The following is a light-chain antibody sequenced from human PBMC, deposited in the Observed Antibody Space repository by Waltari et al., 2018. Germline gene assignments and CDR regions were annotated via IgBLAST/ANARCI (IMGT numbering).Light chain of an antibody. Sequence: DIVMTQSPDSLAVSLGERATIDCKSSQSVLSNSNNKNYLAWFQQKPGQPPKLLIYWASTRESGVPDRFTGSGSGTDFTLTISSLQAEDVAVYYCQQYYTPPHTFGQGTKLEIK. CDR2: WAS. J-gene: IGKJ2*01. V-gene: IGKV4-1*01. CDR3: QQYYTPPHT. CDR1: QSVLSNSNNKNY.